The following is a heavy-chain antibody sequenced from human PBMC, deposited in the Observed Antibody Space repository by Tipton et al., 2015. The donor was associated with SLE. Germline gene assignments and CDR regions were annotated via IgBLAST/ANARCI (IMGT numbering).Heavy chain of an antibody. CDR1: GGSMSSTAVYY. J-gene: IGHJ4*02. V-gene: IGHV4-31*03. CDR2: IDYNGNT. D-gene: IGHD6-19*01. Sequence: TLSLTCSVSGGSMSSTAVYYWGWVRQHTAKGLEWIGHIDYNGNTYYNPSLKSRVTISVDTSKNQFSLRLTSVTAADTAVYYCASFLWYNSGSFEDWGQGMLVTVSS. CDR3: ASFLWYNSGSFED.